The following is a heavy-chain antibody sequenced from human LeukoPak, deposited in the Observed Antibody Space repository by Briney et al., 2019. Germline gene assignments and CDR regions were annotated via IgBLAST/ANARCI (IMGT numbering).Heavy chain of an antibody. CDR2: IYSSGST. V-gene: IGHV4-61*02. Sequence: SETLSLTCTVSGDSMSSGSHYWSWIRQPAGKGLEWIGRIYSSGSTNYNPSLKSRVTISIDTSKNQFSLKLSSVTAADTAMYYCARGLPIDYWGQGTLVTVSS. CDR1: GDSMSSGSHY. CDR3: ARGLPIDY. J-gene: IGHJ4*02.